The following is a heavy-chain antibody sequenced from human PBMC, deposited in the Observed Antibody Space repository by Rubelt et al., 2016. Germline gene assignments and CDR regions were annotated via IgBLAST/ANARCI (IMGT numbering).Heavy chain of an antibody. CDR3: VKTSQEYCSSTSCSTFDY. V-gene: IGHV3-30*18. CDR1: GFTFSTYA. D-gene: IGHD2-2*02. CDR2: ISYDGSNK. Sequence: GFTFSTYAMHWVRQAPGKGLEWVAFISYDGSNKYYADSVKGRFTISRDNSKNTLFLQMNSLRAEDTAVYYCVKTSQEYCSSTSCSTFDYWGQGTLVTVSS. J-gene: IGHJ4*02.